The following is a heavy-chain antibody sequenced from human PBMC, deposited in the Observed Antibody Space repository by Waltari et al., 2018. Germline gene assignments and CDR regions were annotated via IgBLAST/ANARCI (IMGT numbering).Heavy chain of an antibody. D-gene: IGHD3-3*01. CDR2: IYTSGST. CDR1: GASISGASYY. CDR3: ARSDPYDFWSGPDAFDI. Sequence: VQLQESGPGLVNPSQTLSLTCTVSGASISGASYYSSRTRHPAGKGLEWIGRIYTSGSTNYDPSVKSRVTISVDTSKNQFSLKLSSVTAADTAVYYCARSDPYDFWSGPDAFDIWGQGTMVTVSS. V-gene: IGHV4-61*02. J-gene: IGHJ3*02.